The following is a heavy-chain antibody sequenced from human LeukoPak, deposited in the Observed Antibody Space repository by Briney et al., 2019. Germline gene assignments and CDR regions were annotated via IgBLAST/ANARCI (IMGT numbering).Heavy chain of an antibody. CDR2: IYHRGST. J-gene: IGHJ4*02. CDR3: ARQTPETLDY. CDR1: GYSISSGYY. Sequence: SETLSLTCAVSGYSISSGYYWGWIRQPPGKGLEWIGSIYHRGSTYYNPSLKSRVTISVDTSKNQFSLKLSSVTAADTAVYYCARQTPETLDYWGQGTLVTVSS. V-gene: IGHV4-38-2*01.